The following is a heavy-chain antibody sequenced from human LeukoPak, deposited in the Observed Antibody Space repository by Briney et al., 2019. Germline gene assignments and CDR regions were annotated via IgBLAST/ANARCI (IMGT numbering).Heavy chain of an antibody. CDR1: GGSLSSYY. CDR3: ARGGGGWSSFDY. V-gene: IGHV4-59*01. J-gene: IGHJ4*02. D-gene: IGHD6-19*01. Sequence: PSETLSLTCTVSGGSLSSYYWSWIRQPPGKGLEWIGYIYYSGSTNYNPSLKSRVTISVDTSKNQFSLKLSSVTAADTAVYYCARGGGGWSSFDYWGQGTLVTVSS. CDR2: IYYSGST.